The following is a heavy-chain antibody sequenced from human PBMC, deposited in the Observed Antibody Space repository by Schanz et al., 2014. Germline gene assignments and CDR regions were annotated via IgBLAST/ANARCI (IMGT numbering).Heavy chain of an antibody. CDR1: GYSFTGYY. D-gene: IGHD3-10*01. V-gene: IGHV1-2*02. Sequence: QVQLVQSGVEVKKPGASVKVSCKASGYSFTGYYMNWVRQAPGQGLEWMGWINPSSGGTNYAQKFQGRVTMTRDTSISTAYMELSRLKSDDTAVYYCARALFGSGHGDVWGQGTTVTVSS. CDR3: ARALFGSGHGDV. J-gene: IGHJ6*02. CDR2: INPSSGGT.